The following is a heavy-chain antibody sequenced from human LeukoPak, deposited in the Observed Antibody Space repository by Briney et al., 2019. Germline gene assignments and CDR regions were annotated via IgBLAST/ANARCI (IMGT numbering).Heavy chain of an antibody. V-gene: IGHV3-53*01. CDR1: VFTVSSNY. CDR2: IYSGGST. D-gene: IGHD3-22*01. Sequence: PGGSLRLSCAASVFTVSSNYMSWVRQAPGKGLELASVIYSGGSTYYADSVKGRFTISRDNSKNTLYLQMNSLRAEETAVYYCARGSGNYYDSSGYDYWGQGTLVTVSS. J-gene: IGHJ4*02. CDR3: ARGSGNYYDSSGYDY.